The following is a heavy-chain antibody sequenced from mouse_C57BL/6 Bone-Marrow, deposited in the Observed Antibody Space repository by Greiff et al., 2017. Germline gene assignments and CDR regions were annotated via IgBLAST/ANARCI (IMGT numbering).Heavy chain of an antibody. Sequence: QVQLQQPGAELVKPGASVTMSCKASGYTFTSYWITWVKQRPGQGLEWIGDIYPGSGSTNYNEKFKSKATLTVDTSSSTAYMQLSSLTAEDSAVYYCARPYYSNYWYFDVWGTGTTVTVSS. CDR2: IYPGSGST. CDR1: GYTFTSYW. V-gene: IGHV1-55*01. J-gene: IGHJ1*03. D-gene: IGHD2-5*01. CDR3: ARPYYSNYWYFDV.